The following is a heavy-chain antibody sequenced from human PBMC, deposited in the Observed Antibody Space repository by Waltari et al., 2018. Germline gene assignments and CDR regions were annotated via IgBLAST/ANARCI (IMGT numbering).Heavy chain of an antibody. V-gene: IGHV3-73*01. D-gene: IGHD6-19*01. CDR3: SGGEVTGTDF. Sequence: EVQVVESRGGLVQPGGSLKLSCATSGFSFSGSSIHWVRQTSGKGLEWVGRIRREPYNYATAYSASVKGRFTISRDDSKNTAFLQMNSLMTEDTAVYYCSGGEVTGTDFWGQGTLVTVSS. CDR2: IRREPYNYAT. CDR1: GFSFSGSS. J-gene: IGHJ4*02.